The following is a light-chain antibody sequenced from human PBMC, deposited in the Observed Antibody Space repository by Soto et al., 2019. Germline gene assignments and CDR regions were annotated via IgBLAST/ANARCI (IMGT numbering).Light chain of an antibody. J-gene: IGKJ1*01. CDR3: QQYGSSPWT. CDR2: GAS. V-gene: IGKV3-20*01. CDR1: QSVSSN. Sequence: EIVLTKKPATLSVSPGERATLSCRASQSVSSNLARYQQKPGQAPRLLIYGASSRATGIPDRFSGSGSGTDFTLTISRLEPEDFAVYYCQQYGSSPWTFGQRTKVDIK.